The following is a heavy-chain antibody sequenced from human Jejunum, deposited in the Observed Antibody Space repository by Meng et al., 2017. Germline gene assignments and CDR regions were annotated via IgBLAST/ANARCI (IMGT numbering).Heavy chain of an antibody. J-gene: IGHJ4*02. CDR1: GFTFGSYW. CDR2: IDTSGTLT. V-gene: IGHV3-74*01. D-gene: IGHD3-10*01. Sequence: GESRKISGAASGFTFGSYWMHWVRQGPGEGLVWVSHIDTSGTLTTYADSVKGRFTISRDNAKNTLYLQMSSLRAEDTAVYYCSRSYGSEKILDYWGQGTLVTVSS. CDR3: SRSYGSEKILDY.